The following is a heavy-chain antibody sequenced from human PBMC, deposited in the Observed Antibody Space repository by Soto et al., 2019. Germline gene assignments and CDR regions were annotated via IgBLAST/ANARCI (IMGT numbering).Heavy chain of an antibody. J-gene: IGHJ4*02. CDR2: ISPDDGNT. CDR1: GYTFSSYT. CDR3: ARVEAPFGESLH. D-gene: IGHD3-10*01. Sequence: ASVKVSRKTSGYTFSSYTIAWVRQAPGQGLEWLGWISPDDGNTEYEQKFQGRVTMTADTLTNNAYMELRSLKYDDTAVYYCARVEAPFGESLHWGQGTPVTVSS. V-gene: IGHV1-18*01.